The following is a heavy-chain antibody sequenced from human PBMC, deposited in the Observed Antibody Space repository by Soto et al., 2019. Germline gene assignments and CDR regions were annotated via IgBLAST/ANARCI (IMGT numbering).Heavy chain of an antibody. Sequence: EVQLLESGGGLVEPGGSLRLSCAASGFHFSIYAMGWVRQAPGKGLEWVSVISGNGGSTYYPDSVKGRFSISRDISKNTLFLEMNSLRAEDTAFYYCARLGGYSGYDPFDYWGQGTLVTVSS. CDR2: ISGNGGST. CDR3: ARLGGYSGYDPFDY. CDR1: GFHFSIYA. D-gene: IGHD5-12*01. J-gene: IGHJ4*02. V-gene: IGHV3-23*01.